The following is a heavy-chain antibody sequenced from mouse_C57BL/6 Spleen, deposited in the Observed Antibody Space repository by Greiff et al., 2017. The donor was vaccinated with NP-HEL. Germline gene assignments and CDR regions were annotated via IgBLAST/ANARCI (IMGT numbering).Heavy chain of an antibody. CDR1: GYTFTSYW. J-gene: IGHJ3*01. CDR2: IDPSDSYT. CDR3: ARDLLRGWFAY. Sequence: QVQLQQPGAELVMPGASVKLSCKASGYTFTSYWMHWVKQRPGQGLEWIGEIDPSDSYTNYNQKFKGKSTLTVDKSSSTAYMQLSSLTSEDSAVYYCARDLLRGWFAYWGQGTLVTVSA. V-gene: IGHV1-69*01. D-gene: IGHD1-1*01.